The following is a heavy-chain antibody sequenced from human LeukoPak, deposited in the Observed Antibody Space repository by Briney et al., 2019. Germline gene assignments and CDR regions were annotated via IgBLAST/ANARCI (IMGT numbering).Heavy chain of an antibody. CDR3: AREKDGDYVY. V-gene: IGHV4-61*02. CDR2: IYTSGST. J-gene: IGHJ4*02. CDR1: GGSISSGSYY. D-gene: IGHD4-17*01. Sequence: PSQTLSLTCTVSGGSISSGSYYWSWIRQPAGKGLEWIGRIYTSGSTNYNPSLKSRVTISVDTSKNQFSLKLSSVTAADTAVYYCAREKDGDYVYWGRGTLVTVSS.